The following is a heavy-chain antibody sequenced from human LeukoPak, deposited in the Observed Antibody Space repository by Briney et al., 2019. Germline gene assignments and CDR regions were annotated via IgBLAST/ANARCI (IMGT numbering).Heavy chain of an antibody. V-gene: IGHV3-23*01. CDR2: ISGSGDTT. Sequence: TGGSLRLSCAASGFTFSTYDMSWVRQAPGKGLEWVSGISGSGDTTYYADSVKGWFTISRDNSKNTIYPQMNSLRAEDSAVYYCAKRMSYYFDYWGQGALVTVSS. CDR1: GFTFSTYD. J-gene: IGHJ4*02. CDR3: AKRMSYYFDY.